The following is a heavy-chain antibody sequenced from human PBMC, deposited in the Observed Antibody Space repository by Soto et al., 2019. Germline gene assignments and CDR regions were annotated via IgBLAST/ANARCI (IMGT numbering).Heavy chain of an antibody. CDR1: GGTFSNYG. CDR3: ARDDTLYDSTAYYYRY. D-gene: IGHD3-22*01. CDR2: IIPIFGTA. Sequence: QVQLVQSGAEVKKPGSSVKVSCKASGGTFSNYGVNWVRQAPGQGLEWMGGIIPIFGTANYAQKCQGRVTSTADASTRTDDMELRRLRSEDKAVYYGARDDTLYDSTAYYYRYWGQGTLVTGSS. V-gene: IGHV1-69*01. J-gene: IGHJ4*02.